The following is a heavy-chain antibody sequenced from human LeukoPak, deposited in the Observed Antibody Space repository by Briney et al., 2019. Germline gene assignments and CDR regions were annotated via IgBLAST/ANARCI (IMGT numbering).Heavy chain of an antibody. CDR1: GFTFSSYS. D-gene: IGHD6-13*01. V-gene: IGHV3-21*01. CDR2: ISSSSSYI. J-gene: IGHJ4*02. Sequence: GGSLRLSCAASGFTFSSYSMNWVRQAPGKGLEWVSSISSSSSYIYYADSVKGRFTISRDNAKNSLYLQMNSLRAEDTAVYYCERDRPGIAAADIDYWGQGTLVTVSS. CDR3: ERDRPGIAAADIDY.